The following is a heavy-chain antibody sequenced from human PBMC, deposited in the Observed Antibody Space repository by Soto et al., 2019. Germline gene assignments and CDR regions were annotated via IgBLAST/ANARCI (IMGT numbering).Heavy chain of an antibody. D-gene: IGHD2-15*01. J-gene: IGHJ4*02. Sequence: SETLSLTCTVSGGSTSGYYWSWIRQPPGKGLEWIGYIYYSGNTDYNPSLKSRVSISVDTSKNQFSLQLTSLTAADTAVYYCARDLKGSSCYDYWGQGTLVTVSS. V-gene: IGHV4-59*01. CDR2: IYYSGNT. CDR1: GGSTSGYY. CDR3: ARDLKGSSCYDY.